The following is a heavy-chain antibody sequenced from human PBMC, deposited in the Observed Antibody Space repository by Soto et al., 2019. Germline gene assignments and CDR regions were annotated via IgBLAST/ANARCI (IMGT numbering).Heavy chain of an antibody. Sequence: GGSLRLSCAASGFTFSSYGMHWVRQAPGKGLEWVAVISYDGSNKYYADSVKGRFTVSRDNSKNTLYLQMNSLRAEDTAVYYCAKDKDSGYDYGMDVWGQGTTVTVSS. J-gene: IGHJ6*02. CDR3: AKDKDSGYDYGMDV. CDR2: ISYDGSNK. V-gene: IGHV3-30*18. CDR1: GFTFSSYG. D-gene: IGHD1-26*01.